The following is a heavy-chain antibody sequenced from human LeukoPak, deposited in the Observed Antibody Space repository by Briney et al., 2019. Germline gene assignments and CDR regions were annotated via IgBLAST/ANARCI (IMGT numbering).Heavy chain of an antibody. V-gene: IGHV1-8*01. CDR1: GYTFTSYD. Sequence: ASVTVSCKASGYTFTSYDINWVRQAPGQGLEWMGWMNPNSGNTAYAQKFQGRVTMTRDTSISTAYMELSSLTSEDTAVYYCARGVLAAADTYNWFDPWGQGTLVTVSS. D-gene: IGHD6-13*01. J-gene: IGHJ5*01. CDR2: MNPNSGNT. CDR3: ARGVLAAADTYNWFDP.